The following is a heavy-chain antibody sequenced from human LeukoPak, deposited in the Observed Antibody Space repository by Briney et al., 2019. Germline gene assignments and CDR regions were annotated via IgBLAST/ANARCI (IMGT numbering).Heavy chain of an antibody. CDR2: IYYSGST. D-gene: IGHD3-22*01. CDR3: VRVIGAPNYYYYMDV. V-gene: IGHV4-39*01. CDR1: GGSISSSSYY. J-gene: IGHJ6*03. Sequence: SETLSLTCTVSGGSISSSSYYWGWIRQPPGKGQEWIVSIYYSGSTYNNPSLKSRGTISVDTSKNQFSLKLSSVTAADTAVYYCVRVIGAPNYYYYMDVWGKGTTVTVSS.